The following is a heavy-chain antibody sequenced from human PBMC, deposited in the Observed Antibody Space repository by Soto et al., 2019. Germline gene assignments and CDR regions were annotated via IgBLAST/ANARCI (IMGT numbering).Heavy chain of an antibody. D-gene: IGHD3-16*01. CDR1: GFTFSDYY. Sequence: QVQLVESGGGLVKPGGSLRLSCAASGFTFSDYYMTWIRQAPGKGLEWLSYITYNGDTIYYADCVNGPFTISRDNAHNSLYLEMNSLRAEDTAIYYCARLRPTNTGGTFDIWGQGTMVTVSS. J-gene: IGHJ3*02. CDR2: ITYNGDTI. V-gene: IGHV3-11*01. CDR3: ARLRPTNTGGTFDI.